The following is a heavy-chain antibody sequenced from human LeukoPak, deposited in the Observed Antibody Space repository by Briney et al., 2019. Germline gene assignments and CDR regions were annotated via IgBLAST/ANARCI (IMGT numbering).Heavy chain of an antibody. D-gene: IGHD3-22*01. CDR1: GYTLTDYY. J-gene: IGHJ4*02. V-gene: IGHV1-2*02. Sequence: ASVKVSCTASGYTLTDYYMHWVRQAPGQGLEWMGWISPNSGGTNYAQNFQGRVTMTRDTSVSTAYMELSSLRSDDTAVYYCARGFHQSDYDSSGPVRYWGQGTLVTVSS. CDR2: ISPNSGGT. CDR3: ARGFHQSDYDSSGPVRY.